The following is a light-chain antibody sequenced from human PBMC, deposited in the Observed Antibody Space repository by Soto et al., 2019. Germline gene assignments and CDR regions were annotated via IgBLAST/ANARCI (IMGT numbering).Light chain of an antibody. V-gene: IGKV3-15*01. CDR1: QSVSSN. CDR2: GAS. CDR3: QQYSNWPPIT. J-gene: IGKJ5*01. Sequence: EIVMTQSPATLSVSPGERATLSCRASQSVSSNLAWYQQKPCQAPRLLIYGASTRATGIPARFSGSGYGTEFTINLSSLQSEDFAVHYCQQYSNWPPITFGQGTRLEIK.